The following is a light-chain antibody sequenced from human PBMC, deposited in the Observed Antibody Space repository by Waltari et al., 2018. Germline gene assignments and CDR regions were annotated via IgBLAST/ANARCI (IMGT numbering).Light chain of an antibody. CDR1: GCDVGANNF. J-gene: IGLJ2*01. V-gene: IGLV2-23*02. CDR2: EVT. CDR3: CSYTSIGPVL. Sequence: QSALPQPASVSGPPGQSISITYIGTGCDVGANNFLSWYQQHPGRAPKLMIHEVTKRPSGVSTRFSGSKSGNTASLTISGLQAEDEADYYCCSYTSIGPVLIGGGTKVTVL.